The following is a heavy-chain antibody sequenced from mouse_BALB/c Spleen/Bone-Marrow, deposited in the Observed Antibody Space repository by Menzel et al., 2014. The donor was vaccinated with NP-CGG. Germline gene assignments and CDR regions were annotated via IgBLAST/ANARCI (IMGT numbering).Heavy chain of an antibody. V-gene: IGHV10-1*02. D-gene: IGHD1-2*01. CDR1: GFTFNTYA. CDR3: VRHYYGYAPYAMDY. CDR2: IRSKSHNYAT. J-gene: IGHJ4*01. Sequence: EVQLVESGGGLVQPKGSLKLSCAASGFTFNTYAMNWVRQAPGKGLEWVARIRSKSHNYATYYADSVKDRFTISRDDSQSMLYLQTNNVQTEDTAMYFCVRHYYGYAPYAMDYWGQGTSVTVSS.